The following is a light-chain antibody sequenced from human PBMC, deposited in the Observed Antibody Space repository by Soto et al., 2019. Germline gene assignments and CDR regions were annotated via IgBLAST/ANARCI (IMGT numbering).Light chain of an antibody. CDR1: SSDIGVYNY. CDR2: EVS. Sequence: QSALTQPASVSGSPGQSITISCTGTSSDIGVYNYVSWYQQHPGKAPKLMIYEVSNRPSGVSNRFSGSKSGNTASLTISGLQAEDEADYYCSSYTSSNTRYVFGTGTKLTVL. J-gene: IGLJ1*01. V-gene: IGLV2-14*01. CDR3: SSYTSSNTRYV.